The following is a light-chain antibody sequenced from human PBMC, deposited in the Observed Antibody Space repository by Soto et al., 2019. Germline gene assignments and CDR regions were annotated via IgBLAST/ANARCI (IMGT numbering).Light chain of an antibody. CDR1: QSVSYN. J-gene: IGKJ4*01. V-gene: IGKV3-15*01. Sequence: EIVMTQSPATLSVSPGETATLSCRASQSVSYNLAWYQQKPGQGPRLLIYGAFTRATGIPARFSGSGSGTEFTLTISSLPSEDVAVYYCQQYKNWPPLTFGGGTKVEIK. CDR2: GAF. CDR3: QQYKNWPPLT.